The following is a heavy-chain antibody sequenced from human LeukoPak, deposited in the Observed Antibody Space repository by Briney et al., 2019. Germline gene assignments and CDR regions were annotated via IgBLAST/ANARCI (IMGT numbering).Heavy chain of an antibody. D-gene: IGHD2-2*01. CDR1: AFTLSCYA. V-gene: IGHV3-23*01. CDR2: ISSSGGST. J-gene: IGHJ4*02. CDR3: VNLFSSNF. Sequence: GGSLRLSCAASAFTLSCYAMSSVRQAPGKGLEWVAGISSSGGSTNYADSAKGRFTISRDNSMNTLYLHMNSLTVEDTAMYYCVNLFSSNFWGQGTQVTVSS.